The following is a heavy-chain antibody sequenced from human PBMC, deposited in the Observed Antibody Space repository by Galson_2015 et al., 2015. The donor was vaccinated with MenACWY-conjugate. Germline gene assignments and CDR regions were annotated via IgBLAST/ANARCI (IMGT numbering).Heavy chain of an antibody. J-gene: IGHJ2*01. D-gene: IGHD5-12*01. CDR2: IYSGGST. V-gene: IGHV3-53*01. CDR1: GFTVSSNY. CDR3: ARAAVATINWYFDL. Sequence: SLRLSCAASGFTVSSNYMSWVRQAPGKGLEWVSVIYSGGSTYYADSVKGRFTISRDNSKNTLYLQMNSLRAEDTAVYYCARAAVATINWYFDLRGRGTLVTVSS.